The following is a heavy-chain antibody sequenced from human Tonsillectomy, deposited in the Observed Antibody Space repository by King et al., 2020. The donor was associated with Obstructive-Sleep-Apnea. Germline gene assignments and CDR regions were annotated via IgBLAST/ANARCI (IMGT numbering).Heavy chain of an antibody. CDR3: ARDYDIGWLAMDV. CDR1: GDSVSSGNYH. CDR2: TYYNGRT. V-gene: IGHV4-61*01. D-gene: IGHD3-9*01. J-gene: IGHJ6*02. Sequence: HVPLQESGPGLVKPSETLSLTCTVSGDSVSSGNYHWSWIRQPPGKGPEWIGYTYYNGRTKYNPALKSRVTISVDMSKNQFSLKLSSMTAADTAVYYCARDYDIGWLAMDVWGQGTTVTVSS.